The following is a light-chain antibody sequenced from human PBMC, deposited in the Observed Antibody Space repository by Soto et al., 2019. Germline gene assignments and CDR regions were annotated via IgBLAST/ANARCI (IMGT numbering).Light chain of an antibody. CDR1: QSVSNNY. J-gene: IGKJ2*01. Sequence: EIVLTKSPGTLSLSPGERATLSCRASQSVSNNYLAWYQQKPGQAPRLVIYGASSRATGIPDRFSGSGSGTDFTLTISRLEPEDFAVYYCQQYGSSPYTFGQGTKLEIK. V-gene: IGKV3-20*01. CDR3: QQYGSSPYT. CDR2: GAS.